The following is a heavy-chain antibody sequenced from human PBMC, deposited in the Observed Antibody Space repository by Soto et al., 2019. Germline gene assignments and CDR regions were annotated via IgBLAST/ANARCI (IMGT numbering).Heavy chain of an antibody. V-gene: IGHV4-30-4*01. CDR3: ARVGPYYDFWSGLPNYYYGMDV. CDR1: GGSISSGDYY. D-gene: IGHD3-3*01. J-gene: IGHJ6*02. CDR2: IYYSGST. Sequence: PAETLSLTCTVSGGSISSGDYYWSWIRQPPGKGLEWVGYIYYSGSTYYNPSPKSRVTISVDTYKNPFYLKLSSVTAADTAVYYCARVGPYYDFWSGLPNYYYGMDVWGQGTTVTVSS.